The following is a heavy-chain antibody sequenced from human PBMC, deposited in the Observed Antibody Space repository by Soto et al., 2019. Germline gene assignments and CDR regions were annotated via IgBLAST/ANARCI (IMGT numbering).Heavy chain of an antibody. CDR3: AREFPSGPDY. V-gene: IGHV4-61*01. J-gene: IGHJ4*02. Sequence: SETLSLTCTVSGGSVSFGSYYWSWIRQPPGKGLEWIGYIYHSGRTNYNPSLKSRITISLDTSKNQFSLKLSAVTAADTAVYYCAREFPSGPDYWGQGTLVTVSS. CDR1: GGSVSFGSYY. D-gene: IGHD2-8*02. CDR2: IYHSGRT.